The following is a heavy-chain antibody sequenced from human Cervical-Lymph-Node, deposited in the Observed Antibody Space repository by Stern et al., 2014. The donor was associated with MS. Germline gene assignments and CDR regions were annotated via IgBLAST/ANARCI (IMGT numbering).Heavy chain of an antibody. CDR3: TSLGTIVLSGMDV. J-gene: IGHJ6*02. CDR2: IRSEANSYAT. Sequence: EVQLVESGGGLVQPGGSLKLSCAASGFTFSGYAMHWVRQASGKGLEWVGRIRSEANSYATSYAASVKGRFTISRDDSKNTAYLQMNSLNIEDTAVYYCTSLGTIVLSGMDVWGQGTTVTVSS. D-gene: IGHD2-8*01. V-gene: IGHV3-73*01. CDR1: GFTFSGYA.